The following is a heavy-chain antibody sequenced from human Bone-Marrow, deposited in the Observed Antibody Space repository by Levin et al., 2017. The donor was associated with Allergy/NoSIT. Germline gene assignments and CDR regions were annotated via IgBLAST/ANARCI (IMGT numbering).Heavy chain of an antibody. Sequence: GGSLRLSCKASEYTFTNYYIHWVRQAPGQGLEWMGMINPSDGSTRYAPNFQGRVTMTRDTSTATVHMDLSSLRADDTGMFYCAVANPYSFDYWGQGTLVTVSS. CDR1: EYTFTNYY. V-gene: IGHV1-46*01. CDR2: INPSDGST. D-gene: IGHD4/OR15-4a*01. J-gene: IGHJ4*02. CDR3: AVANPYSFDY.